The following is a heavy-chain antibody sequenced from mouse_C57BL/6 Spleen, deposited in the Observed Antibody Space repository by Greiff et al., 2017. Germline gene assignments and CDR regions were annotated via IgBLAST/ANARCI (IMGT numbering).Heavy chain of an antibody. J-gene: IGHJ4*01. CDR2: INPNNGGT. CDR3: ARCPYYYGSSNAMDY. V-gene: IGHV1-26*01. Sequence: EVQLQQSGPELVKPGASVKISCKASGYTFTDYYMNWVKQSHGKSLEWIGDINPNNGGTSYNQKFKSKATLTVDKSSSTAYMELRSLTSEDSAVYYCARCPYYYGSSNAMDYWGQGTSVTVSS. D-gene: IGHD1-1*01. CDR1: GYTFTDYY.